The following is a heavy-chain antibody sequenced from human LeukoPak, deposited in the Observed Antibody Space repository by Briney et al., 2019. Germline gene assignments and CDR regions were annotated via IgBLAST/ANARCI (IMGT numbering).Heavy chain of an antibody. CDR3: AKVRSGSYIDY. V-gene: IGHV3-23*01. J-gene: IGHJ4*02. D-gene: IGHD1-26*01. CDR2: ISGSGGST. Sequence: GGSLRLSCAASGFTFSSYAMSWFRQAPGKGLEWVSAISGSGGSTYYADSVKGRFAISRDNSKNTLYLQMNSLRAEDTAVYYCAKVRSGSYIDYWGQGTLVTVSS. CDR1: GFTFSSYA.